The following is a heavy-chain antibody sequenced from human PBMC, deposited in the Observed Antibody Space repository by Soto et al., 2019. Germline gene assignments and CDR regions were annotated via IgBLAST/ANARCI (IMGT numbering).Heavy chain of an antibody. CDR3: ARGPYCSGGSCYGYYGMDV. Sequence: VQLVESGGGLVQPGGSLRLSCAASGFTFSDHYMDWVRQAPGKGLEWVGRTRNKANSYTTEYAASVKGRFTISRDDSKNSLYLQMNSLKTEDTAVYYCARGPYCSGGSCYGYYGMDVWGQGTTVTVSS. V-gene: IGHV3-72*01. J-gene: IGHJ6*02. D-gene: IGHD2-15*01. CDR2: TRNKANSYTT. CDR1: GFTFSDHY.